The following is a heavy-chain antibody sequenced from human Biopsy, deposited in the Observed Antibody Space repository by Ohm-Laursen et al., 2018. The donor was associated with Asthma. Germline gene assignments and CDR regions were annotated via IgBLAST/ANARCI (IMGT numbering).Heavy chain of an antibody. V-gene: IGHV4-59*01. Sequence: SETLSLTCTVSPGSINDFYWNWIRQFPGKGLEWIGYVHSSGSTRFNPSLKSRVTVSGDTSVDQVSLKLSSVSAADVAIYYCARATSTWSQSGPHFFDHWGPGTLVTVSS. CDR2: VHSSGST. J-gene: IGHJ5*02. CDR1: PGSINDFY. D-gene: IGHD6-13*01. CDR3: ARATSTWSQSGPHFFDH.